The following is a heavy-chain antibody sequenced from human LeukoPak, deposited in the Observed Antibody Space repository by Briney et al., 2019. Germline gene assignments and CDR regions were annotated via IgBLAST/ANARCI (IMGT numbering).Heavy chain of an antibody. Sequence: SGTSLRLSCTDSGFTFRTYGMHWVRQAPGKGLEWVAVISFEGSNKYYADSVKGRFTVSRDNSKSTVYLQMNSVRAEDTALYYCACLPTGYYFYRGIDVWGQGTTVIVSS. V-gene: IGHV3-30*03. CDR1: GFTFRTYG. D-gene: IGHD1-1*01. CDR3: ACLPTGYYFYRGIDV. J-gene: IGHJ6*02. CDR2: ISFEGSNK.